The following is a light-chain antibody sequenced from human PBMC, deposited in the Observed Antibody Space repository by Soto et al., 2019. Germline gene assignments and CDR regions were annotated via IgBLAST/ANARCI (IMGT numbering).Light chain of an antibody. J-gene: IGLJ1*01. V-gene: IGLV2-14*01. CDR1: SSDVGGYQY. CDR2: EVS. CDR3: SSYTSSRTLLYV. Sequence: QSALTQPASVSGSPGQSVTISCTGTSSDVGGYQYVTWYQQHPGKAPKLMIYEVSNRPSGVSNRFSGSKSGNTAPLTISGLQAEDEADYYCSSYTSSRTLLYVFGTGTKLTVL.